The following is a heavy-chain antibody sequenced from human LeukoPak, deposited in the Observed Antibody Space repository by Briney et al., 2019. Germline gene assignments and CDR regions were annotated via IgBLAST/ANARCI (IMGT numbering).Heavy chain of an antibody. CDR2: ISSNGGST. Sequence: GGSLRLSCSASGFTFSSYAMHWVRQAPGKGLEYVPAISSNGGSTYYADSVKGRFTISRDNSKNTLYLQMSSLRAEDTAVYYCARGRGVGATTVQLFDYWGQGTLVTVSS. V-gene: IGHV3-64D*06. D-gene: IGHD1-26*01. J-gene: IGHJ4*02. CDR1: GFTFSSYA. CDR3: ARGRGVGATTVQLFDY.